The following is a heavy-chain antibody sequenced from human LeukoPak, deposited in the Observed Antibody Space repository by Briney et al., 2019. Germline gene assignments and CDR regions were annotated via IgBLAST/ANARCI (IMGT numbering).Heavy chain of an antibody. V-gene: IGHV4-39*01. CDR2: IYYSGST. D-gene: IGHD6-13*01. J-gene: IGHJ4*02. CDR1: GGSISSSSYY. CDR3: ATLVDPSAAAGNFDY. Sequence: SETLSLTCTVSGGSISSSSYYWGWIRQPPGKGLEWIGSIYYSGSTYYNPSLKSRVTISVDTSKNQFSLKLSSVTAADTAVYYCATLVDPSAAAGNFDYWGQGTLVTVSS.